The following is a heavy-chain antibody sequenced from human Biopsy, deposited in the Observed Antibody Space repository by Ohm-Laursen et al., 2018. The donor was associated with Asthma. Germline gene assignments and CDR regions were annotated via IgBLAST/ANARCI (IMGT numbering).Heavy chain of an antibody. Sequence: ASVKVSCKGSRDIFSSYGFSWVRQAPGQGLEWMGRINPNSGDTKYAQRFQGRVTVTRDRSISTAYMELSRLRSDDTAVYYCARDRGYCSGGTCPSWFDPWGQGTLVIVSS. D-gene: IGHD2-15*01. V-gene: IGHV1-2*06. CDR3: ARDRGYCSGGTCPSWFDP. CDR2: INPNSGDT. J-gene: IGHJ5*02. CDR1: RDIFSSYG.